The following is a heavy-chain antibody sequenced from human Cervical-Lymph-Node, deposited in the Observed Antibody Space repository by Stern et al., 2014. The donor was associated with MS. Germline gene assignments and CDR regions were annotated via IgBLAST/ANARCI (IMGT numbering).Heavy chain of an antibody. CDR2: IHPGNGDA. D-gene: IGHD6-13*01. CDR1: GYTFTNYA. J-gene: IGHJ4*02. V-gene: IGHV1-3*01. Sequence: VKLLESGAEVKKPGASVKVSCKASGYTFTNYALHWGRQAPGQRPEWMGWIHPGNGDAKYSQNFQDRVTITRDTSANTVYMELRSLRVEDTAMYYCARGYSTTYLDYWGQGTLVTVSS. CDR3: ARGYSTTYLDY.